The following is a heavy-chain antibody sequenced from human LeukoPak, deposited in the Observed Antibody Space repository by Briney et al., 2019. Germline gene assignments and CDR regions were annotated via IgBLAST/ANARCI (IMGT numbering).Heavy chain of an antibody. CDR1: GYTFTGYY. Sequence: ASVKVSCKASGYTFTGYYMHWVRQAPGQGLEWMGWINPNSGGTNYAQKFQGRVTMTRNTSISTAYMELSSLRSEDTAVYYCARAPYYYYYYMDAWGKGTTVTVSS. V-gene: IGHV1-2*02. CDR3: ARAPYYYYYYMDA. CDR2: INPNSGGT. J-gene: IGHJ6*03.